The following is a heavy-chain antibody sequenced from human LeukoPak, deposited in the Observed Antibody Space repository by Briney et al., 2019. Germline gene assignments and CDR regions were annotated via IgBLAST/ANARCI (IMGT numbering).Heavy chain of an antibody. D-gene: IGHD5-18*01. CDR1: GFTFSTYE. CDR2: ISGSGATK. Sequence: PGGSLRLSCAASGFASGFTFSTYEMNWVRQAPGKGLEWLSHISGSGATKYHADSVKGRFIISRANARNSLYLQMNSLRVEDTAIYYCARDESAYSYGFHWYFDLWGRGTLVTVSS. CDR3: ARDESAYSYGFHWYFDL. V-gene: IGHV3-48*03. J-gene: IGHJ2*01.